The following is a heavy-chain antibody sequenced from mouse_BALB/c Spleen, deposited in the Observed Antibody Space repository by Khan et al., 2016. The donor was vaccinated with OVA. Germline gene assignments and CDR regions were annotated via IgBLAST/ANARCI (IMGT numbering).Heavy chain of an antibody. CDR2: INTHSGVP. CDR3: ATAEAADYRDDGGTMEY. Sequence: QIQLVQSGPELKKPGETVRISCKASGYTFTTAGIQWVQKMPGKGLKWIGWINTHSGVPKYAEDFKGRFAFSLEISVNTAYLQITNLKNEDTATNVGATAEAADYRDDGGTMEYWGQGTSVTVSS. V-gene: IGHV9-4*02. J-gene: IGHJ4*01. CDR1: GYTFTTAG. D-gene: IGHD2-12*01.